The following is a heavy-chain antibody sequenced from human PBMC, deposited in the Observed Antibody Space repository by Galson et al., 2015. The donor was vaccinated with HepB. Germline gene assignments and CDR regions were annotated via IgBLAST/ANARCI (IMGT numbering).Heavy chain of an antibody. Sequence: LRLSCAASGLTFTNYAMTWVRQAPGKGLEWVSGISGSGGTTYNADSVKGRFTISRDNSKNTLFLQMNSLRAEDMAVYYCAKGYCSSPSCQFDYWGQGTLVTVSS. CDR2: ISGSGGTT. V-gene: IGHV3-23*01. J-gene: IGHJ4*02. CDR1: GLTFTNYA. D-gene: IGHD2-2*01. CDR3: AKGYCSSPSCQFDY.